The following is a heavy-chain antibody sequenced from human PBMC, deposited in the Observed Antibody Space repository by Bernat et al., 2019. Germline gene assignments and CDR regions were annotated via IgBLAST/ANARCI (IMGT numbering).Heavy chain of an antibody. D-gene: IGHD6-13*01. Sequence: QVQLVQSGAEVKKPGSSVKVSCKASGGTFSSYAISWVRQAPGQGLEWMGGIIPIFGTANYAQKFQGSVTITADESTSTAYMELSSLRSEDTAVYYCARGDSSSYYYYYYYMDVWGKGTTVTVSS. CDR2: IIPIFGTA. J-gene: IGHJ6*03. CDR3: ARGDSSSYYYYYYYMDV. V-gene: IGHV1-69*01. CDR1: GGTFSSYA.